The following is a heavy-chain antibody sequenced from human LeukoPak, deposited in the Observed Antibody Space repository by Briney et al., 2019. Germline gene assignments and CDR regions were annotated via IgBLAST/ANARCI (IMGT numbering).Heavy chain of an antibody. D-gene: IGHD1-1*01. J-gene: IGHJ4*02. CDR3: ARATWVQLWPYYFDY. Sequence: SENLSRTCTVSGGSSSKYYWSWIRQPPGKGLEWIGYIHYSGSTKYNPSLESRVTISVDTSKNQFSVNLSSVTAADTAVYYCARATWVQLWPYYFDYWGQGNLVTVSS. CDR1: GGSSSKYY. CDR2: IHYSGST. V-gene: IGHV4-59*01.